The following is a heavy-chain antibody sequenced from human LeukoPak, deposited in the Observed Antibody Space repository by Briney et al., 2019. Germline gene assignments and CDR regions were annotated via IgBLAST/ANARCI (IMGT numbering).Heavy chain of an antibody. V-gene: IGHV3-23*01. J-gene: IGHJ2*01. CDR3: AKDHVTMMSIGWYFDL. Sequence: GGSLRLSCAASGFTFSSYGMSWVRQAPGKGLEWVSAISGSGGSTYYADSVKGRFTISRDNSKNTLYLQMNSLRAEDTAVYYCAKDHVTMMSIGWYFDLWGRGTLVTVSS. CDR2: ISGSGGST. CDR1: GFTFSSYG. D-gene: IGHD3-22*01.